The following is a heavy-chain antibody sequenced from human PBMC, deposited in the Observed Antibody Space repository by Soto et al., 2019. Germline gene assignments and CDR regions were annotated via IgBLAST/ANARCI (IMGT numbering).Heavy chain of an antibody. CDR1: GFSFSSFA. CDR3: VNGVELDV. D-gene: IGHD1-26*01. CDR2: IGDSGART. Sequence: EVLLLESGGGLVQPGGSLRLSCEASGFSFSSFAMNWVRQAPGKGLEWVSAIGDSGARTYYADSVKGRFTISRDNSRNTIYVQLTSLGAGNTDVKYWVNGVELDVWRNGPTVTLSS. J-gene: IGHJ6*01. V-gene: IGHV3-23*01.